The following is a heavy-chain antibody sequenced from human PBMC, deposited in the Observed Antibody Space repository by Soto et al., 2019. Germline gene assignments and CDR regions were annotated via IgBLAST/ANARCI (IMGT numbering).Heavy chain of an antibody. D-gene: IGHD3-16*01. Sequence: EVQLVESGGGLVQPGGSLRLSCAASGFIIRNYAMHWVRQAPGKGLEYVSALSSNGGRTYYASSVEGRFTISRDNSKNTLDLQMGSLRAEDMAVYYFASWGWSDSFHVWGQGTMVTVS. CDR3: ASWGWSDSFHV. J-gene: IGHJ3*01. CDR2: LSSNGGRT. CDR1: GFIIRNYA. V-gene: IGHV3-64*01.